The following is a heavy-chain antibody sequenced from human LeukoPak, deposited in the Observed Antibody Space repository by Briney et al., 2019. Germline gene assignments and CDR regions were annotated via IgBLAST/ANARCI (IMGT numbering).Heavy chain of an antibody. V-gene: IGHV4-4*02. Sequence: PSETLSLTCTVSGGSISSSNWWSWVRQPPGKGLEWIGEIYHSGSTNYNPSLKSRVTISVDKSKNQFSLKLSSVTAADTAVYYCARVITMVRGVILLSGAFDIWGQGTMVTVSS. CDR3: ARVITMVRGVILLSGAFDI. D-gene: IGHD3-10*01. CDR1: GGSISSSNW. CDR2: IYHSGST. J-gene: IGHJ3*02.